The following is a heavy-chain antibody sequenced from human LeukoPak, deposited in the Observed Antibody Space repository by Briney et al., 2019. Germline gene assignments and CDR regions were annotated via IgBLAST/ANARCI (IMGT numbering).Heavy chain of an antibody. Sequence: SETLSLTCAVSGGSISTTGYYWAWIRQPPGKGLEWIASIYYSGSTYYNSSLRSRVTISVDTSRNQFSLKLSSVTAADTALYYCASDKGYSNNYFDYWGQGTLVTVSS. CDR3: ASDKGYSNNYFDY. CDR2: IYYSGST. CDR1: GGSISTTGYY. D-gene: IGHD6-13*01. J-gene: IGHJ4*01. V-gene: IGHV4-39*01.